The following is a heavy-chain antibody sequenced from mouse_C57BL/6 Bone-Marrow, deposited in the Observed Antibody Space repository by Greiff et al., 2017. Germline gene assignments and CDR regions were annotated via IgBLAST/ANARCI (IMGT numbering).Heavy chain of an antibody. D-gene: IGHD1-1*01. Sequence: EVKVEESGEGLVKPGGSLKLSCAASGFTFSSYAMSWVRQTPEKRLEWVAYISSGGDYIYYADTVKGRFTISRDNARNTLYLQMSSLKSEDTAMYYCTRDTTVVAHYFDYWGQGTTLTVSS. V-gene: IGHV5-9-1*02. CDR1: GFTFSSYA. CDR3: TRDTTVVAHYFDY. CDR2: ISSGGDYI. J-gene: IGHJ2*01.